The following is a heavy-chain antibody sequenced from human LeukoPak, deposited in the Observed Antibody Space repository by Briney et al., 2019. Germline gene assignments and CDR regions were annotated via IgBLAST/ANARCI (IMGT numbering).Heavy chain of an antibody. CDR3: ARDPSRYYGSGSYYSFMDV. Sequence: ASVKVSCKASGYTFTGYYIHWVRQAPGQGLEWMGWIDPNSGGTIYAQKFQGRVTMTRDTSISTVYMELSRLRSDDTAVYYCARDPSRYYGSGSYYSFMDVWGQGTTVTVSS. CDR1: GYTFTGYY. V-gene: IGHV1-2*02. J-gene: IGHJ6*02. CDR2: IDPNSGGT. D-gene: IGHD3-10*01.